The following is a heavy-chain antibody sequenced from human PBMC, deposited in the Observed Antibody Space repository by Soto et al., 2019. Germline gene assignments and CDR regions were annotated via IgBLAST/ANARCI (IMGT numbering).Heavy chain of an antibody. Sequence: EVQVLESGGDLVQPGGSLRLSCAASGFTFGMYSMSWVRQAPGKGLEWVSGISGSGESTYYADSVKGRFTISRDNSKNTLYLQMYSLRAEDTAVYYCAKSQGDRWNTYYFDYWGQGTLVTVSS. CDR3: AKSQGDRWNTYYFDY. V-gene: IGHV3-23*01. CDR1: GFTFGMYS. CDR2: ISGSGEST. J-gene: IGHJ4*02. D-gene: IGHD1-1*01.